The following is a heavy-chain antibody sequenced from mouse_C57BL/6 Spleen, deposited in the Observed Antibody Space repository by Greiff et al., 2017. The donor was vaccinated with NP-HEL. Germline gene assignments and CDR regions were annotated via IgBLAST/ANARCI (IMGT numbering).Heavy chain of an antibody. D-gene: IGHD1-1*01. J-gene: IGHJ1*03. CDR3: ARNYYGRSFYWYFDV. V-gene: IGHV3-6*01. Sequence: EVQLQESGPGLVKPSQSLSLTCSVTGYSITSGYYWNWIRQFPGNKLEWMGYISYDGSNNYNPSLKNRISITRDTSKNQFFLKLNSVTTEDTATYYCARNYYGRSFYWYFDVWGTGTTVTVSS. CDR2: ISYDGSN. CDR1: GYSITSGYY.